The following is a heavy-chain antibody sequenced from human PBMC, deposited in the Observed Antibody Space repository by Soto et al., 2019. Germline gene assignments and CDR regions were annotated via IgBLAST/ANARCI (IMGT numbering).Heavy chain of an antibody. Sequence: GGSLRLSCAASGFSFSSYAMHWVRQAPGKGLEWVAFISFDGSNKFYADSVKGRFTISRDNSKNTLFLQMNSLRAEDTAVYYCARDLYYDSSGFHYWGQGTLVTVSS. CDR3: ARDLYYDSSGFHY. V-gene: IGHV3-30-3*01. CDR2: ISFDGSNK. J-gene: IGHJ4*02. CDR1: GFSFSSYA. D-gene: IGHD3-22*01.